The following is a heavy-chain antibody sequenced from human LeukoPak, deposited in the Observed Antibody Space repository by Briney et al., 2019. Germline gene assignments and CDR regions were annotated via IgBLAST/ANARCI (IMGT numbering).Heavy chain of an antibody. CDR3: ARDTAMKR. V-gene: IGHV4-59*01. D-gene: IGHD5-18*01. Sequence: SETLSLTCTVSGVSISSYYWSWIRQPPGKGLEWIGYIYYGGSTNYNPSLKSRVTISVYTSKNQFSLKLSSVTAADTAVYYCARDTAMKRWGQGTLVTVSS. CDR1: GVSISSYY. J-gene: IGHJ4*02. CDR2: IYYGGST.